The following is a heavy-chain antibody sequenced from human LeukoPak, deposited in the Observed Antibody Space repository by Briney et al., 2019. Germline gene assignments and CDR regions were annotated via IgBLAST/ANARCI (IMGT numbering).Heavy chain of an antibody. CDR1: GYTFTTYG. Sequence: ASVKISCKTSGYTFTTYGITWVRQAPGQGLEWMGIINPSGGSTSYAQKFQGRVTMTRDMSTSTVYMELSSLRSEDTAVYYCARDIVATTYYMDVWGKGTTVTVSS. J-gene: IGHJ6*03. D-gene: IGHD5-12*01. V-gene: IGHV1-46*01. CDR3: ARDIVATTYYMDV. CDR2: INPSGGST.